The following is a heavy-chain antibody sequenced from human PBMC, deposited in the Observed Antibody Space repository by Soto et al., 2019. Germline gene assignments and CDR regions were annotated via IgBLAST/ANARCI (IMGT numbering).Heavy chain of an antibody. CDR1: GGSISSGGYY. CDR3: AGCFTMVRGVIHPPCFVY. V-gene: IGHV4-31*03. D-gene: IGHD3-10*01. CDR2: IYYSGST. Sequence: SETLSLTCTVSGGSISSGGYYWSWIRQHPGKGLEWIGYIYYSGSTYYNPSLKSRVTISVDTSKNQFSLKLCSVTAADTAVYYCAGCFTMVRGVIHPPCFVYLGQGTLVTVAS. J-gene: IGHJ4*02.